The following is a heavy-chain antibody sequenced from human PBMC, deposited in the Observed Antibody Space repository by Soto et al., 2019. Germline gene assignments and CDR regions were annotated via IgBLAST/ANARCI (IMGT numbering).Heavy chain of an antibody. CDR2: IGSTGSTI. CDR1: GFDFRIYE. V-gene: IGHV3-48*03. CDR3: ARRGYSGYDWGWYFDF. D-gene: IGHD5-12*01. Sequence: GGSLRLSCEASGFDFRIYEMNWVRQAPGKGLEWLSYIGSTGSTIYYADSVKGRFTISRDDGKNSVYLQMNTLRAEDTAVYYCARRGYSGYDWGWYFDFWGQGTTVTVYS. J-gene: IGHJ4*02.